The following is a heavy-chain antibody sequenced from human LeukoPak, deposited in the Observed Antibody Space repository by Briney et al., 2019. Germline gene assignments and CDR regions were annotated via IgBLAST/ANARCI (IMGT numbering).Heavy chain of an antibody. CDR1: GGSISSYY. Sequence: PSKTLSLTCTVSGGSISSYYWSWIRQPPGKGLEWIGYIYYSGSTNYNPSLKSRVTISVDTSKNQFSLKLSSVTAADTAVYYCAREAYYVGRDAFDIWGQGTMVTVSS. CDR2: IYYSGST. V-gene: IGHV4-59*01. CDR3: AREAYYVGRDAFDI. J-gene: IGHJ3*02. D-gene: IGHD2/OR15-2a*01.